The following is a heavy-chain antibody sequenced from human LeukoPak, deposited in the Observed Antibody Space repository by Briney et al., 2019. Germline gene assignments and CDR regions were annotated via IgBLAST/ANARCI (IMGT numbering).Heavy chain of an antibody. J-gene: IGHJ6*02. V-gene: IGHV3-21*01. D-gene: IGHD5-18*01. CDR3: ARDLPRIQLWVGYYYYGMDV. CDR2: ISSSSSYI. Sequence: GGSLRLSCAASGFTFSSYSMNWVRQAPGKGLEWVSSISSSSSYIYYADSVKGRFTISRDNAKNSLYLQMNSLRAGDTAVYYCARDLPRIQLWVGYYYYGMDVWGQGTTVTVSS. CDR1: GFTFSSYS.